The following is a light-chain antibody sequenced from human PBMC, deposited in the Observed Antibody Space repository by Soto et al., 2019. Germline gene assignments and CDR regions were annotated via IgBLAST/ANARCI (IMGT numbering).Light chain of an antibody. J-gene: IGKJ5*01. CDR2: RAS. V-gene: IGKV4-1*01. CDR3: QQYHTTPIT. CDR1: QSVLYSSNNLNY. Sequence: DIVMTQSPDSLAVSLGERATINCKSSQSVLYSSNNLNYLAWFQQKPGQPPKLLIYRASTRESGVPDRFSGSVSGTDLTLTISSLQAEDVEVYYCQQYHTTPITFGQGTRLEI.